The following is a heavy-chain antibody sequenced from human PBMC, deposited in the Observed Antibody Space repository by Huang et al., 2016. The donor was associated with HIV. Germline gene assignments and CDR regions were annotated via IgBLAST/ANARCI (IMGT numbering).Heavy chain of an antibody. J-gene: IGHJ5*02. CDR3: GSGGVSDWSPHEFDP. D-gene: IGHD6-19*01. Sequence: QVQLVESGGGLVKPGGSLRLSCADSGFIFSDYYMSWIRQGPGKGLEWVSYISSSGTTIYYADSVKGRFTISRDNAKNSLYLRMNSLRAEDTAVYYCGSGGVSDWSPHEFDPWGQGTLVTVSS. CDR2: ISSSGTTI. CDR1: GFIFSDYY. V-gene: IGHV3-11*04.